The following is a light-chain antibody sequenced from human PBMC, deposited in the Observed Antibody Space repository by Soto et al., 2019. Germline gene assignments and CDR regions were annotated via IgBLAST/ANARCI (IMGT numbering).Light chain of an antibody. V-gene: IGLV2-14*01. CDR1: SSDVGGYNY. CDR2: EVS. CDR3: SSYTSSSTSVV. Sequence: QSVLTQPASVSGSPGQSITISCTGTSSDVGGYNYVSWYQQHPGKAPKLMIYEVSNRPPGVSNRFSGSKSGNTASLTISGLQAEDEADYYCSSYTSSSTSVVFGGGTQLTVL. J-gene: IGLJ2*01.